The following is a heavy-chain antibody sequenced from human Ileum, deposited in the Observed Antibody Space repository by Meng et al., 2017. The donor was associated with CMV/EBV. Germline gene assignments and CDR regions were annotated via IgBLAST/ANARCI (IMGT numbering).Heavy chain of an antibody. J-gene: IGHJ5*01. V-gene: IGHV1-45*02. CDR2: ITIYNGNT. CDR3: VRSSLYGDPYFFDS. D-gene: IGHD2-21*01. Sequence: QMQVVQSGVEVKTTGSSVKISCKASGYTFTYPYRHWGRQAPGQALEWMGWITIYNGNTHYAQRFQVRLTIARHNSLHTAYMELNSLTSRDTCVYFCVRSSLYGDPYFFDSWGQGTLVTVSS. CDR1: GYTFTYPY.